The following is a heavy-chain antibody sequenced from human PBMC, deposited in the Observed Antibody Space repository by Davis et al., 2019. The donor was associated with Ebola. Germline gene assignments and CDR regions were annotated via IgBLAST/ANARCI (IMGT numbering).Heavy chain of an antibody. D-gene: IGHD6-19*01. Sequence: GESLKISCSASGFTFSRYSMHWVRQAPGKGLQWAAVISSDGSKTQYADSVKGRFTISRDNSKNTVDLQVTRLRPEDTAVYYCARFSGWSFDFWGQGTLVAVSS. CDR3: ARFSGWSFDF. V-gene: IGHV3-30-3*01. J-gene: IGHJ4*02. CDR2: ISSDGSKT. CDR1: GFTFSRYS.